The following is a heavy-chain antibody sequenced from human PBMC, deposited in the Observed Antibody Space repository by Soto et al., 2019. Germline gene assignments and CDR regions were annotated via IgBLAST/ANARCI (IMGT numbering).Heavy chain of an antibody. Sequence: GGSLRLSCAASGFTFDDYAMHWVRQAPGKGLEWVSGISWNSGSIGYADSVKGRFTISRDNAKNSLYLQMNSLRAEDTALYYCAPAGGSGSYYTFDYWGQGTLVTVSS. J-gene: IGHJ4*02. CDR3: APAGGSGSYYTFDY. D-gene: IGHD3-10*01. CDR1: GFTFDDYA. CDR2: ISWNSGSI. V-gene: IGHV3-9*01.